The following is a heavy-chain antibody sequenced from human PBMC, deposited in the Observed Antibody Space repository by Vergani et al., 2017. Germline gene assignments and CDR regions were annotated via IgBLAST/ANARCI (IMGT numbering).Heavy chain of an antibody. V-gene: IGHV1-18*01. D-gene: IGHD6-13*01. J-gene: IGHJ6*02. CDR1: GYTFTNYG. CDR2: ISAYNGNT. CDR3: ARGRIAAAGTLYYYYGMDV. Sequence: QVQLVQSEAEVKKPGASVKVSCKASGYTFTNYGFNWVRQAPGQGLEWMGWISAYNGNTNYAQKLQGRVTMTTDTSTSTAYMELRSLRSDDTAVYYCARGRIAAAGTLYYYYGMDVWGQGTTVTVSS.